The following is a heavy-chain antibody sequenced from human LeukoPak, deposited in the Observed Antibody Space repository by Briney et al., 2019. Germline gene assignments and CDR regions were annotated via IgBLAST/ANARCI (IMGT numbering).Heavy chain of an antibody. CDR3: ARGYYDSSGYLHYYYYYMDV. CDR1: GYSFTGHY. V-gene: IGHV1-18*04. D-gene: IGHD3-22*01. Sequence: ASVKVSCKASGYSFTGHYMHWVRQAPGQGLEWMGWISGYSGNTNYAQKLQGRVTMATGTSTSTAYMELRSLRSDDTAVYYCARGYYDSSGYLHYYYYYMDVWGKGTTVTVSS. CDR2: ISGYSGNT. J-gene: IGHJ6*03.